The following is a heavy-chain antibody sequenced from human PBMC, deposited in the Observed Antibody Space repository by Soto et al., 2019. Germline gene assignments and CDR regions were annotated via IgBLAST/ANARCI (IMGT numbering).Heavy chain of an antibody. CDR2: ISGGGGVT. Sequence: GGSLRLSCAATGFSFSDYAMTWIRQAPGKGLEWVSTISGGGGVTDYAAPVKGRFTISRDDSKNTLYLQMNSLKTEDTAVYYCTTAEMTTVNIDYWGQGTLVTVSS. CDR1: GFSFSDYA. D-gene: IGHD4-4*01. CDR3: TTAEMTTVNIDY. V-gene: IGHV3-15*07. J-gene: IGHJ4*02.